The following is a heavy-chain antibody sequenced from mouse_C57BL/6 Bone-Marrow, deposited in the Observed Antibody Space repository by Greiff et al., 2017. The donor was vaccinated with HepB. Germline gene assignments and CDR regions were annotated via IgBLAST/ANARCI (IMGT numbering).Heavy chain of an antibody. D-gene: IGHD1-1*01. CDR2: IWSDGST. V-gene: IGHV2-6-1*01. Sequence: VQGVESGPGLVAPSQSLSITCTVSGFSLTSYGIHWVRQPPGKGLEWLVVIWSDGSTTYNSALKSRLSISKDNSKSQVFLKMNSLQTDDTAMYYCARHEHGRLVYAMDYWGQGTSVTVSS. J-gene: IGHJ4*01. CDR1: GFSLTSYG. CDR3: ARHEHGRLVYAMDY.